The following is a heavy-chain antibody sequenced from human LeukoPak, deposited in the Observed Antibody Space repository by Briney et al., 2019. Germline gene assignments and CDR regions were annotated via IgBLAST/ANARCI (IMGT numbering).Heavy chain of an antibody. V-gene: IGHV3-30*18. CDR1: GFTFSSYG. D-gene: IGHD6-13*01. J-gene: IGHJ4*02. Sequence: GGSLRLSCAASGFTFSSYGMHWVRQAPGKGLEWMAVISYDGSNKYYADSVKGRFTISRDNSKNTLYLQMNSLRAEDMAVYYCAKDWAVGSSWLVGYWGQGTLVTVSS. CDR3: AKDWAVGSSWLVGY. CDR2: ISYDGSNK.